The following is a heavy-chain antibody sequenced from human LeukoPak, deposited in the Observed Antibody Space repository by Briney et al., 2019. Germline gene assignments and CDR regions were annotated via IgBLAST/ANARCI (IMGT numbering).Heavy chain of an antibody. V-gene: IGHV3-30*03. CDR1: GFTFSSYG. J-gene: IGHJ4*02. CDR3: ARGVPAADSRSIDY. D-gene: IGHD6-25*01. CDR2: ISYDGSNK. Sequence: GGSLRLSCAASGFTFSSYGMHWVRQAPGKGLEWVAVISYDGSNKYYADSVKGRFTISRDNSKNTLYLQMNSLRSDDTAVYSCARGVPAADSRSIDYWGQGTLVTVSS.